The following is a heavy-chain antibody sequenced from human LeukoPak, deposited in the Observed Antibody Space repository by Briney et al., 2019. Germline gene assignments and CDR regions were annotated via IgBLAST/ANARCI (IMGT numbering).Heavy chain of an antibody. CDR1: GGSIGSGDYY. J-gene: IGHJ4*02. Sequence: PSETLSLTCTVSGGSIGSGDYYWSWIRQPPGKGLEWIGYIYYSGSTYYSPSLKSRVTISVDTSKNQFSLKLSSVTAADTAVYYCARENPYCSSTSCYQGHYFDYWGQGTLVTVSS. D-gene: IGHD2-2*01. CDR3: ARENPYCSSTSCYQGHYFDY. CDR2: IYYSGST. V-gene: IGHV4-30-4*01.